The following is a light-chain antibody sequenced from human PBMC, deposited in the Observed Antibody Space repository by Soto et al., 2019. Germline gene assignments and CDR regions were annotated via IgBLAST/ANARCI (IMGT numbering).Light chain of an antibody. J-gene: IGLJ2*01. V-gene: IGLV3-9*01. CDR2: KDR. Sequence: SYELTQPLSVSAALGQTASITCGGNKIGNTDVHWYQQKPGQAPVLVIYKDRNRPSGIPERFSGSNSGNTATLTISRAQAGDEADYYCQVWDSYTVVFGGGTKLTVL. CDR1: KIGNTD. CDR3: QVWDSYTVV.